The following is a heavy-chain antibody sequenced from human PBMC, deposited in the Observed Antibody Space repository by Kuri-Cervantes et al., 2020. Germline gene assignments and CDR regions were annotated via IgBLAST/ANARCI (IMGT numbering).Heavy chain of an antibody. CDR2: INPNSGGT. CDR3: ARDRSTAVADPGFDP. Sequence: ASVKVSCKASGYTFTSYDINWVRQATGQGLEWMGWINPNSGGTNYAQKFQGRVTMTRDTSISTAYMELSRLRSDDTAVYYCARDRSTAVADPGFDPWGQGTLVTVSS. D-gene: IGHD6-19*01. CDR1: GYTFTSYD. V-gene: IGHV1-2*02. J-gene: IGHJ5*02.